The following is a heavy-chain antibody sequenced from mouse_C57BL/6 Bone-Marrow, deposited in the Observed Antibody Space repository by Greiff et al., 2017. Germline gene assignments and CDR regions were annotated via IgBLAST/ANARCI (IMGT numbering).Heavy chain of an antibody. V-gene: IGHV5-15*01. CDR3: ARHPYGSSPWYCDV. CDR2: ISNLAYSI. J-gene: IGHJ1*03. D-gene: IGHD1-1*01. CDR1: GFTFSDYG. Sequence: EVQLVESGGGLVQPGGSLKLSCAASGFTFSDYGMAWVRQAPRKGPEWVAFISNLAYSIYYADTVTGRFTISRENAKNTLYLEMSSLRSEDTAMYYCARHPYGSSPWYCDVWGTGTTVTVSA.